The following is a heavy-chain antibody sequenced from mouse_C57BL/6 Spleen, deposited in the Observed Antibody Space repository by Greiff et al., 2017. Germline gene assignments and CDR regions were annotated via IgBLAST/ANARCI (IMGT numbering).Heavy chain of an antibody. CDR1: GYTFTSYW. D-gene: IGHD1-1*01. Sequence: VQLQQPGAELVRPGSSVKLSCKASGYTFTSYWMHWVKQRPIQGLEWIGNIDPSDSATHYNEKFKDKATLTVDKSSSTAYMQLSRLTSEESAVYYGARGAYGSSYGFAYWGQGTLVTVSA. CDR3: ARGAYGSSYGFAY. J-gene: IGHJ3*01. CDR2: IDPSDSAT. V-gene: IGHV1-52*01.